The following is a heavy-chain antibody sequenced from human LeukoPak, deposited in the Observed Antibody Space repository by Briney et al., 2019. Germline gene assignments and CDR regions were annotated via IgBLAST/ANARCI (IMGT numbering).Heavy chain of an antibody. CDR2: ISAYNGNT. D-gene: IGHD2-2*01. V-gene: IGHV1-18*01. CDR1: GYTFTSYG. Sequence: ASVKVSCEASGYTFTSYGISWVRQAPGQGLEWMGWISAYNGNTNYAQKLQGRVTMTTDTSTSTAYMELRSLRSDDTAVYYCARGPRVVVPAANDYWGQGTLVTVSS. J-gene: IGHJ4*02. CDR3: ARGPRVVVPAANDY.